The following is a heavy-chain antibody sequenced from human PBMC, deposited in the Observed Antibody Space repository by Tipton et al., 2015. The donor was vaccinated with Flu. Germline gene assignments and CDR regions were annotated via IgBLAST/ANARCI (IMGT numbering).Heavy chain of an antibody. J-gene: IGHJ3*02. CDR2: IIPIFGTA. D-gene: IGHD6-13*01. V-gene: IGHV1-69*01. CDR1: GGTFSSYA. Sequence: QSGAEVKKPGSSVKVSCKASGGTFSSYAISWVRQAPGQGLEWMGGIIPIFGTANYAQKFQGRVTITADESTSTAYMELSSLRSEDTAVYYCARATVAAARGWGAFDIWGQGTMVTVSS. CDR3: ARATVAAARGWGAFDI.